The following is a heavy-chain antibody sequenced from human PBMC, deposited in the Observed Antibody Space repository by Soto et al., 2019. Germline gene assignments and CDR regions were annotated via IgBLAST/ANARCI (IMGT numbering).Heavy chain of an antibody. Sequence: GGSLRLSCAASGFTFDDYAMHWVRQAPGKGLEWVSGISWNSGSIGYADSVKGRFTISRDNAKNSLYLQMNSLRAEDTALYYCAKDSSDYDFTLPDDYWGQGTLVTVSS. CDR2: ISWNSGSI. V-gene: IGHV3-9*01. D-gene: IGHD3-3*01. CDR1: GFTFDDYA. CDR3: AKDSSDYDFTLPDDY. J-gene: IGHJ4*02.